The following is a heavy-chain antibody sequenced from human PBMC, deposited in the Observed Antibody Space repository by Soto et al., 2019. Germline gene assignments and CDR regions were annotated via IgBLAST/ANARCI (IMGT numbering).Heavy chain of an antibody. Sequence: LRLSCAASGFTFSNAWMSWVRQAPGKGLEWVGRSKSKTDGGTTDYAAPVKGRFTISRDDSKNTLYLQMNSLKTEDTAVYYCTTDRYSSPYFDYYYYYGMDVWGQGTTVTVSS. V-gene: IGHV3-15*01. CDR1: GFTFSNAW. CDR3: TTDRYSSPYFDYYYYYGMDV. CDR2: SKSKTDGGTT. D-gene: IGHD6-13*01. J-gene: IGHJ6*02.